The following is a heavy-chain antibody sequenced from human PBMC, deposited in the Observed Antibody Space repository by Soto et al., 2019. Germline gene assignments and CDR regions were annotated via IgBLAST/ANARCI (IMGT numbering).Heavy chain of an antibody. Sequence: PGGSLRLSCAASGFTVSSNYMSWVRQAPGKGLEWVSVIFSGGSTYYADSVKGRFTISRDSSKNTLYLQMNSLRAEDTAVYYCARGPNGVFDYWGQGTLVTVSS. CDR2: IFSGGST. CDR3: ARGPNGVFDY. J-gene: IGHJ4*02. CDR1: GFTVSSNY. V-gene: IGHV3-53*01. D-gene: IGHD2-8*01.